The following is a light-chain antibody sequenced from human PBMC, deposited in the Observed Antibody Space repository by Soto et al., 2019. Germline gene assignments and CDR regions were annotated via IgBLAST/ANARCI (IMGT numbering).Light chain of an antibody. Sequence: AIRMTQSPSSLSASTGDRVTITCRASQGISSYLAWYQQKPGKAPKLLIYAASTFQSGVPSRLSGSGSGTDFTLTISCLQSEDFATYYCQQYYSYPSFGQGTKLEIK. J-gene: IGKJ2*01. CDR3: QQYYSYPS. CDR1: QGISSY. V-gene: IGKV1-8*01. CDR2: AAS.